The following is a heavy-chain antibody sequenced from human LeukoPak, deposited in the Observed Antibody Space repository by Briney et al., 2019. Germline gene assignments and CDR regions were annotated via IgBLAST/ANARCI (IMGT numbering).Heavy chain of an antibody. V-gene: IGHV4-38-2*01. Sequence: SETLSLACAVSGYSISSGYYWGRIRQPPGKGLEWIGSIYHSGSTYYNPSLKSRVTISVDTSKNQFSLKLSSVTAADTAVYYCARGLTIFGVVTLTPNDYWGQGTLVTVSS. CDR1: GYSISSGYY. D-gene: IGHD3-3*01. CDR3: ARGLTIFGVVTLTPNDY. CDR2: IYHSGST. J-gene: IGHJ4*02.